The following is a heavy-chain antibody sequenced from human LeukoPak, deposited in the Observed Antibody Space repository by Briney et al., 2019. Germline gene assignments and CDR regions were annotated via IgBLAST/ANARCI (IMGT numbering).Heavy chain of an antibody. J-gene: IGHJ4*02. CDR3: ARLYSIDY. V-gene: IGHV4-39*01. CDR1: GGSISSSSYY. D-gene: IGHD6-13*01. CDR2: IYYSGST. Sequence: SETLSLTCTVSGGSISSSSYYWGWIRQPPGKGLEWIGSIYYSGSTYYNPSLKSRVTISVDTSKNQFSLKLSSVTAADTAVYYCARLYSIDYWGQGTLVTVSS.